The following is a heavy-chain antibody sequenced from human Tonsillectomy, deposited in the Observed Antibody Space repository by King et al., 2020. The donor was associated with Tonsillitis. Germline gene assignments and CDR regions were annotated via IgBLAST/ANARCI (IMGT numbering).Heavy chain of an antibody. CDR1: GGSISSYY. D-gene: IGHD5-24*01. Sequence: VQLQESGPGLVKPSETLSLTCNVSGGSISSYYWSWIRQPPGKGLEWIGNIYYSGSTKYNPSLKSRVTISVDTSKKQFSLKLRSVTAADTAVYYWATHERWYCYNNNCAVYAFEIWGQGTMATVSS. J-gene: IGHJ3*02. CDR2: IYYSGST. V-gene: IGHV4-59*08. CDR3: ATHERWYCYNNNCAVYAFEI.